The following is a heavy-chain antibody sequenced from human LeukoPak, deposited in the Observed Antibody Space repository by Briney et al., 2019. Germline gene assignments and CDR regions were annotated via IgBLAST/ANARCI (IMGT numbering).Heavy chain of an antibody. CDR3: GRGSYNFDY. CDR2: ISYDGSNK. Sequence: PGGSLRLSCAASGFTFSSYAMHWVRQAPGKGLEWVAVISYDGSNKYYADSVKGRFTISRDNAKNSLYLQMKSLRAEDTAVYYCGRGSYNFDYWGQGTLVTVSS. CDR1: GFTFSSYA. D-gene: IGHD1-26*01. V-gene: IGHV3-30*04. J-gene: IGHJ4*02.